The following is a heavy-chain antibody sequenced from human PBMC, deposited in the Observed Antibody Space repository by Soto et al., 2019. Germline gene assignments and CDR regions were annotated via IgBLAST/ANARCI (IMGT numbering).Heavy chain of an antibody. CDR3: EQDGERYRSGWHWYFDL. D-gene: IGHD6-19*01. V-gene: IGHV3-30*18. CDR2: ISYAGSNK. CDR1: GFTFSSYG. Sequence: QVQLVESGGGVVQPGRSLRLSCAASGFTFSSYGMHWVRQAPGKVLEWVAVISYAGSNKYYADSVKGRFTISRDNSRNTLYPQMNSLRAEDTDVYYCEQDGERYRSGWHWYFDLWGRGTLVTVSS. J-gene: IGHJ2*01.